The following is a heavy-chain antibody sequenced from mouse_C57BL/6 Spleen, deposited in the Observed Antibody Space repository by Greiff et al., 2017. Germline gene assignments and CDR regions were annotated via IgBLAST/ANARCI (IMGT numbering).Heavy chain of an antibody. V-gene: IGHV1-64*01. J-gene: IGHJ2*01. D-gene: IGHD2-3*01. CDR3: ARWPIYDGYYVGY. Sequence: VQLQQPGAELVKPGASVKLSCKASGYTFTSSWMHWVKQRPGQGLEWIGMIHPNSGSTNYNEKFKSKATLTVDKSSSTAYMQLSSLTSEDSAVYYCARWPIYDGYYVGYWGQGTTLTVSS. CDR2: IHPNSGST. CDR1: GYTFTSSW.